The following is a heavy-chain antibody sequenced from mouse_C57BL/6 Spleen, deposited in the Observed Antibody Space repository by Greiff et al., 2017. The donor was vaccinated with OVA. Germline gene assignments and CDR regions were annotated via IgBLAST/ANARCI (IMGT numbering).Heavy chain of an antibody. J-gene: IGHJ2*01. CDR3: ARRDYYGSSYFDY. Sequence: VQLVESGGGLVQPGGSLKLSCAASGFTFSDYYMYWVRQTPEKRLEWVAYISNGGGSTYYPDTVKGRFTISRDNAKNTLYLQMSRLKSEDTAMYYCARRDYYGSSYFDYWGQGTTLTVSS. D-gene: IGHD1-1*01. V-gene: IGHV5-12*01. CDR2: ISNGGGST. CDR1: GFTFSDYY.